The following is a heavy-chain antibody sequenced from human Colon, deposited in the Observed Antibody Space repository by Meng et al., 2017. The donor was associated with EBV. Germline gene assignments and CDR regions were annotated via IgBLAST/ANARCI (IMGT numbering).Heavy chain of an antibody. CDR2: FVNNVDT. Sequence: VHLLQSGAEVKKPGDSVRGSCEASGYTFASYGISWLRQAPGQGLEWMGWFVNNVDTYSAQKFQGRVTMTTDTHTSTAFMELRSLRSDDTAVYYCARGTPGRSYSDYWGQGTLVTVSS. CDR1: GYTFASYG. J-gene: IGHJ4*02. CDR3: ARGTPGRSYSDY. D-gene: IGHD3-10*01. V-gene: IGHV1-18*01.